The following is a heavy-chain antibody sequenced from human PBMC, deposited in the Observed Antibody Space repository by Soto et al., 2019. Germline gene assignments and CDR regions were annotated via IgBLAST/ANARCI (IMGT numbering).Heavy chain of an antibody. CDR3: ARGAKYCSSTSCYRFYAFDI. CDR1: GGSFSGYY. D-gene: IGHD2-2*01. CDR2: INHSGST. J-gene: IGHJ3*02. V-gene: IGHV4-34*01. Sequence: QVQLQQWGAGLLKPSETLSLTCAVYGGSFSGYYWSWIRQPPGKGLEWIGEINHSGSTNYKPSLKSRVTISVDTSKNQFSLKLSSVTAADTAVYYCARGAKYCSSTSCYRFYAFDIWGQGTMVTVSS.